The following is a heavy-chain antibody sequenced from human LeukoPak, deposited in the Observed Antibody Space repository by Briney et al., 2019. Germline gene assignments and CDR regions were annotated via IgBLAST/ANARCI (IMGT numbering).Heavy chain of an antibody. CDR3: TRDELSGSYPRTYYFDY. D-gene: IGHD1-26*01. CDR1: GFTFSSYS. J-gene: IGHJ4*02. CDR2: ISSSSSTI. Sequence: GGSLRLSSAASGFTFSSYSMNWVRQAPGKGLEWVSYISSSSSTIYYADSVKGRFTISRDNAKNSLYLQMNSLKTEDTAVYYCTRDELSGSYPRTYYFDYWGQGTLVTVSS. V-gene: IGHV3-48*01.